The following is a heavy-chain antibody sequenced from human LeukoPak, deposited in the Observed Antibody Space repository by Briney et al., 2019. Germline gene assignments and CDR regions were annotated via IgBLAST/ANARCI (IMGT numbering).Heavy chain of an antibody. Sequence: SETLSLTCTVSGGSVSSRHYYWGWIRQPPGKGLEWIGSVYYSGTTYYNPSLRSRVTISVDTSKNEFSLKVNSVTAADTAVYFCARQADFGGVIVSSWFDPWGEGAQVTVSS. CDR2: VYYSGTT. D-gene: IGHD3-16*02. J-gene: IGHJ5*02. CDR1: GGSVSSRHYY. V-gene: IGHV4-39*01. CDR3: ARQADFGGVIVSSWFDP.